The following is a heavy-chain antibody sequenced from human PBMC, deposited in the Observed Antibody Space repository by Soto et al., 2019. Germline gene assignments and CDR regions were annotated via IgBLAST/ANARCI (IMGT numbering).Heavy chain of an antibody. D-gene: IGHD2-15*01. CDR2: MNPNSGNT. CDR3: AREVAGRSYQAIDF. Sequence: QVQLVQSGAEVKKPGASVKVSCKASGYTFTSYDINWVRQATGQGLEWMGWMNPNSGNTGYAQKFQGRVTMTRDTSIYTAYRERSSLRSEDTAVYYCAREVAGRSYQAIDFWGQGTLVTVSS. J-gene: IGHJ4*02. V-gene: IGHV1-8*01. CDR1: GYTFTSYD.